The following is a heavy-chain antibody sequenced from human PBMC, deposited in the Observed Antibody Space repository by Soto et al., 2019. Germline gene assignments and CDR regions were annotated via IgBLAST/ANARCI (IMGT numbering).Heavy chain of an antibody. Sequence: QITLKESGPTLVKLTQTLTLTCTFSGFSLSTSGVGVGWIRQPPGKALEWLALIYWDDDKRYSPSLNSRLTTTQPTSKGQVVLRMTNMEPVDTATYSCAHSMGYYYYIGVSYRYSSIFESWGKGTLVTVSS. CDR3: AHSMGYYYYIGVSYRYSSIFES. CDR1: GFSLSTSGVG. V-gene: IGHV2-5*02. J-gene: IGHJ4*02. D-gene: IGHD3-16*02. CDR2: IYWDDDK.